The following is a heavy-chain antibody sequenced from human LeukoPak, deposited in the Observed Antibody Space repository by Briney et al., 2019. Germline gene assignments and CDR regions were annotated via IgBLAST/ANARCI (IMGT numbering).Heavy chain of an antibody. CDR3: AKGLSASGRFNAFDI. CDR2: ISGSGDNT. D-gene: IGHD3-3*01. CDR1: EFTFNNYA. J-gene: IGHJ3*02. Sequence: GGSLRLSCVASEFTFNNYAMNWVRQAPGKGLEWVAAISGSGDNTYHADSVRGRFTISRDNSKNTLYLQMNSLRVEDTAVYHCAKGLSASGRFNAFDIWGQGTMVTVSS. V-gene: IGHV3-23*01.